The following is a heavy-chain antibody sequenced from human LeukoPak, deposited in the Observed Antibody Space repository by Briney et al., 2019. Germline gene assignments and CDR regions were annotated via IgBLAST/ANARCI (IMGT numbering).Heavy chain of an antibody. J-gene: IGHJ4*02. Sequence: GGSLRLSCAASGFTFSSHDMHWVRQPTGKGLEWVSVIGTAGNTYYADSVKGPFTISRENAKNSLYLQMDNLRAGDTAVYYCARSKSYSSGWTDFDYWGQGTLVAVSS. CDR3: ARSKSYSSGWTDFDY. CDR1: GFTFSSHD. D-gene: IGHD6-19*01. V-gene: IGHV3-13*01. CDR2: IGTAGNT.